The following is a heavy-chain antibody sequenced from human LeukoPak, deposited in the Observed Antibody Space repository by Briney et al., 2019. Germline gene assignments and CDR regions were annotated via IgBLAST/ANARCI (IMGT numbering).Heavy chain of an antibody. D-gene: IGHD3-3*01. CDR2: IRQDGGEK. V-gene: IGHV3-7*01. J-gene: IGHJ4*02. Sequence: GGSLRLSCAASGITFTTHWMNWVRQAPGKGLEWVASIRQDGGEKKYVDSVKGRFTISGDLAQNSLFLQMNSLRAEDTAVYYCASAYASYDFWSGYENFDFWGQGTLVTVSS. CDR3: ASAYASYDFWSGYENFDF. CDR1: GITFTTHW.